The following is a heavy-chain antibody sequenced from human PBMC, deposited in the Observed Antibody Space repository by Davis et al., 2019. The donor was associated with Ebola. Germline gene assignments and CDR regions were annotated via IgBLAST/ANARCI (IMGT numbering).Heavy chain of an antibody. CDR1: GGSFSGYY. V-gene: IGHV4-59*08. Sequence: SETLSLTCAVYGGSFSGYYWSWIRQPPGKGLEWIGYIYYSGSTNYNPSLKSRVTISVDTSKNQFSLKLSSVTAADTAVYYCARQDYDFWSGYYSPNWFDPWGQGTLVTVSS. D-gene: IGHD3-3*01. CDR3: ARQDYDFWSGYYSPNWFDP. J-gene: IGHJ5*02. CDR2: IYYSGST.